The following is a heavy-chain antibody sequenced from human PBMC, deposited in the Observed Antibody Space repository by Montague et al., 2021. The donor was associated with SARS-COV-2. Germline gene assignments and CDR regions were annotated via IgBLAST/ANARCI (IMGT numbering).Heavy chain of an antibody. D-gene: IGHD6-6*01. CDR2: TYFRTQWFH. V-gene: IGHV6-1*01. J-gene: IGHJ4*02. CDR3: VRSQYSNTWFFDY. CDR1: GDSVSNNRAA. Sequence: CAISGDSVSNNRAAWNWIRQSPSGGLQWLGRTYFRTQWFHRYAPSVESRITVNADASKSHFSLQLTSVTPEDSAKYFCVRSQYSNTWFFDYWGQGAQVTVSS.